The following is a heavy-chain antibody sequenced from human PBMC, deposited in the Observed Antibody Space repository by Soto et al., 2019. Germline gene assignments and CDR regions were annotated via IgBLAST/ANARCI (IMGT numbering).Heavy chain of an antibody. J-gene: IGHJ5*02. CDR2: ISDSDGRT. V-gene: IGHV3-23*01. CDR3: AKSLNINWKNWFDL. Sequence: EGQILESGGGLVQPGGSLRLSCVASGVTFSTSAMNWVRQAPGQGPEWVSIISDSDGRTYYADSVKGRFTISRDTSRNSLFLDINSLRAEDTAVYYCAKSLNINWKNWFDLWGQGTLVTVSA. CDR1: GVTFSTSA. D-gene: IGHD1-1*01.